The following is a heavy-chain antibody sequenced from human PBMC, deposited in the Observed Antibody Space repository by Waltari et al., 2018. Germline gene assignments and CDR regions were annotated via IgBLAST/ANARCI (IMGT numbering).Heavy chain of an antibody. Sequence: EVQLVESGGGLVKPGGSLRLSCAASGFTFSSYSMNWVRQAPGKGLEWVSSISSSSYRYYADSVKGRFTISRDNAKNSLYLQMNSLRAEDTAVYYCARDPRYCSSTSCHDYWGQGTLVTVSS. D-gene: IGHD2-2*01. CDR1: GFTFSSYS. CDR3: ARDPRYCSSTSCHDY. J-gene: IGHJ4*02. CDR2: ISSSSYR. V-gene: IGHV3-21*01.